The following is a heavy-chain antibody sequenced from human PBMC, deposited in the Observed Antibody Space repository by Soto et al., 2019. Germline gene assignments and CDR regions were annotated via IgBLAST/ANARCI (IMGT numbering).Heavy chain of an antibody. Sequence: QVQLVQSGAEVKQPGSSVKVSCKASRGALSSYAITWVRQAPGQGLDWMGRVIPIYGTPNYAQKFQGRLSLTVDASKSTAYFELSGVRSEDTAVYFCASAGSPEINRGALDIWGQGTMVTVSS. J-gene: IGHJ3*02. V-gene: IGHV1-69*18. CDR2: VIPIYGTP. CDR1: RGALSSYA. CDR3: ASAGSPEINRGALDI.